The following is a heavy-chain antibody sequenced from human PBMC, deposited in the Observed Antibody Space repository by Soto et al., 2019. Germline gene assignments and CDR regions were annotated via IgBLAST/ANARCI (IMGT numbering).Heavy chain of an antibody. D-gene: IGHD6-19*01. CDR3: ARDIAVAGTEYFDY. J-gene: IGHJ4*02. CDR1: GYTFTSYG. CDR2: ISAYDGNT. V-gene: IGHV1-18*01. Sequence: ASVXVSCKASGYTFTSYGISWVRQANGQGLEWMGWISAYDGNTNYAQKLQGRVTMTTDTSTSTAYMELRSLRSDDTAVYYCARDIAVAGTEYFDYWGQGTLVTVSS.